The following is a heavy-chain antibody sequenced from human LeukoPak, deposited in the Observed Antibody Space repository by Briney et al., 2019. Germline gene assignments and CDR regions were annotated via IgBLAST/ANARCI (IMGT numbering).Heavy chain of an antibody. CDR2: IYYSGST. V-gene: IGHV4-59*01. J-gene: IGHJ3*02. Sequence: SETLSLTCTVSGGSISSYYWSWIRQPPGKGLEWIGYIYYSGSTNYNPSLKSRVTISVDTSKNQFSLKLSSVTAADTAVHYCARDAYYYDSSGSRHAFDIWGQGTMVTVSS. D-gene: IGHD3-22*01. CDR1: GGSISSYY. CDR3: ARDAYYYDSSGSRHAFDI.